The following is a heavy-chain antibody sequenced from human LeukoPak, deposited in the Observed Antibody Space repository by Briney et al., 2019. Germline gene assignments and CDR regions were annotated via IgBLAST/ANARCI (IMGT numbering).Heavy chain of an antibody. V-gene: IGHV3-30-3*01. D-gene: IGHD6-13*01. CDR3: AKAPYRGGSSWTEFDY. J-gene: IGHJ4*02. CDR2: ISYDGSNK. Sequence: GGSLRLSCAASGFTFSSYAMHWVRQAPGKGLEWVAVISYDGSNKYYADSVKSRFTISRDNSKNTLYLQMNSLRDEDTAVYYCAKAPYRGGSSWTEFDYWGQGTLVTVSS. CDR1: GFTFSSYA.